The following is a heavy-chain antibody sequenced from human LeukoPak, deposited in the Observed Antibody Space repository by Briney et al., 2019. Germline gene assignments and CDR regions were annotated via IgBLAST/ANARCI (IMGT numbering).Heavy chain of an antibody. J-gene: IGHJ5*02. CDR2: INHSRST. CDR1: GGSFSGYY. Sequence: SETLSLTCAVYGGSFSGYYWSWIRQPPGKGLEWIGEINHSRSTNYNPSLKSRVTISVDTSKNQFSLKLSSVTAADTAVYYCARRPIAARNWFDPWGQGTLVTVSS. D-gene: IGHD6-6*01. V-gene: IGHV4-34*01. CDR3: ARRPIAARNWFDP.